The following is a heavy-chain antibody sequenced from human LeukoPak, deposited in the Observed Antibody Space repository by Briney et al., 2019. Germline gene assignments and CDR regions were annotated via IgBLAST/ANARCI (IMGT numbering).Heavy chain of an antibody. CDR2: IYSGGST. V-gene: IGHV3-53*01. Sequence: GGSLRLSCVASGFTVSSNYMSWVRQAPGKGLEWVSVIYSGGSTYYADSVKGRFTISRDNSKNTLYLQMNSLRAEDTAVYYCVRVDTAAITAFDIWGQGTMVTVSS. J-gene: IGHJ3*02. CDR3: VRVDTAAITAFDI. D-gene: IGHD5-18*01. CDR1: GFTVSSNY.